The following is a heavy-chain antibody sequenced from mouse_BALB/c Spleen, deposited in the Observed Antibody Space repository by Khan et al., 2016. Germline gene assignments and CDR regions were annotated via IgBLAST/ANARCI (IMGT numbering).Heavy chain of an antibody. CDR2: ISYSGST. V-gene: IGHV3-2*02. CDR1: GYSITSDYA. Sequence: EVQLQESGPGLVKPSQSLSLTCTVTGYSITSDYAWNWIRQFPGNKLEWMGYISYSGSTSYNPSLKSRISITRDTSKNQFFLQLNSVTTEDTATSNCARSWGGFYAMDYWGQGTSVPVSS. J-gene: IGHJ4*01. CDR3: ARSWGGFYAMDY.